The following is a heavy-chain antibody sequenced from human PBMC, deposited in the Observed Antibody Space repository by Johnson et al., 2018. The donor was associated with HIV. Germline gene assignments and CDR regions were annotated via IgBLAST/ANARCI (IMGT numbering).Heavy chain of an antibody. V-gene: IGHV3-64*01. J-gene: IGHJ3*02. CDR3: ARDGQWGSTTWYSAFDI. CDR1: GFTFSSYT. CDR2: ISTNGGRT. Sequence: VQLVESGGILVQPGGSLRLSCAASGFTFSSYTMHWVRQAPGKGLEYVSSISTNGGRTHYANSVKRRFTISRDNSKNTLYLQMGSLRAEDMAVYYCARDGQWGSTTWYSAFDIWGQGTMVTVSS. D-gene: IGHD6-13*01.